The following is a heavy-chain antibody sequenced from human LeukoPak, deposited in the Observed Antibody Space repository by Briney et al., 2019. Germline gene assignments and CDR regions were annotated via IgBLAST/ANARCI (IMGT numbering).Heavy chain of an antibody. CDR2: INHSGST. V-gene: IGHV4-34*01. CDR1: GFAVSSNY. D-gene: IGHD3-16*01. Sequence: GSLRLSCAASGFAVSSNYMRWVRQPPGKGLEWIGEINHSGSTNYNPSLKSRVTISVDTSKNQFSLKLSSVTAADTAVYYCARGIWGGAFDIWGQGTMVTVSS. CDR3: ARGIWGGAFDI. J-gene: IGHJ3*02.